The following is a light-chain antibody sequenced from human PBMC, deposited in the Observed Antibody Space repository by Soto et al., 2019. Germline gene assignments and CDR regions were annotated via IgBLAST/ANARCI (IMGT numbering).Light chain of an antibody. CDR1: SSDVGGYNY. J-gene: IGLJ2*01. Sequence: QSVLTQPPSASGSPGQSVTISCTGTSSDVGGYNYVSWYQQHPGKAPKFMIYEVTKQPSGVPDRFSGSKSGNTASLTVSGLQAEDVPDYYCRSYAGSNDFVVFGGGTKVTVL. CDR2: EVT. CDR3: RSYAGSNDFVV. V-gene: IGLV2-8*01.